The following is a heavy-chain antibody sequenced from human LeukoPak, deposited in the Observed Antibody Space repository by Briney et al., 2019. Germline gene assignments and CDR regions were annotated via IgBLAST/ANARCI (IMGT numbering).Heavy chain of an antibody. Sequence: SRTLSLTCAISGDSVSSHDAAWNWIRQSPSRGLEWLGRTYYRSRWLNDYAVSVKSRITINPDTSKNQFSLKLSSVTAADTAVYYCATMTGAGRIDYYYYMDVWGKGTTVTVSS. V-gene: IGHV6-1*01. CDR3: ATMTGAGRIDYYYYMDV. D-gene: IGHD3-9*01. CDR2: TYYRSRWLN. J-gene: IGHJ6*03. CDR1: GDSVSSHDAA.